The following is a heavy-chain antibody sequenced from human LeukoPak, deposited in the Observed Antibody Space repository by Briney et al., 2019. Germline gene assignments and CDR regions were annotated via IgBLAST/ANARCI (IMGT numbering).Heavy chain of an antibody. CDR1: GFTFSSYG. CDR2: ISYDGSNK. Sequence: GGSLRLSCAASGFTFSSYGMHWVRQAPGKGLEWVAVISYDGSNKYYADSVKGRFTISRDNSKNTLYLQMNSLRAEDTAVYYGAKVPDGDYGVDYWGQGTLVTVSS. CDR3: AKVPDGDYGVDY. J-gene: IGHJ4*02. D-gene: IGHD4-17*01. V-gene: IGHV3-30*18.